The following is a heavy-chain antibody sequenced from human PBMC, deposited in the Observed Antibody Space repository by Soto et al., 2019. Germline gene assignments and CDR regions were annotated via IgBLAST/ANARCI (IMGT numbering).Heavy chain of an antibody. V-gene: IGHV3-13*01. CDR1: GFTFSTFD. Sequence: GGSLRLSCAGSGFTFSTFDIHWVRQAPGKGLEWVSGIGTLSDTFYAASVQGRFTISRQNAKNTLYLQMSSLRAEDTAVYYCARGFSAGKGSPPDFWGQGSLVTVSS. D-gene: IGHD6-13*01. CDR2: IGTLSDT. CDR3: ARGFSAGKGSPPDF. J-gene: IGHJ4*02.